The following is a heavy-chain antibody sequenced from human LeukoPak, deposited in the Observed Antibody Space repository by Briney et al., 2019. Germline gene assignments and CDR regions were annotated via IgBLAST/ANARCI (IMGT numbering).Heavy chain of an antibody. V-gene: IGHV4-34*01. CDR3: ARGIVATLVLYL. CDR2: ISHSGST. J-gene: IGHJ3*01. D-gene: IGHD5-12*01. Sequence: SETLSLTCAVYGGSFSGSYWTWIRQPPGKGLEWIGEISHSGSTNYNPSLKSRVTISVDTSKNQFSLKLSSVTAADTAVYYCARGIVATLVLYLWGQGTMVTVSS. CDR1: GGSFSGSY.